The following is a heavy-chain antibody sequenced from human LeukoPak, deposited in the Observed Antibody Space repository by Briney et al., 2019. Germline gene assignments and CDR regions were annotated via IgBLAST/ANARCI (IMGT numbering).Heavy chain of an antibody. CDR2: INPSGGSI. CDR1: GYTFTSYY. Sequence: ASVKVSCKASGYTFTSYYMHWVRQAPGQGLEWMGIINPSGGSISYAQKFQGRVTMTRDTSTSTVYMELSSLRSEDTAVYYCARDLTSTGGYYYYGMDVWGQGTTVTASS. D-gene: IGHD7-27*01. V-gene: IGHV1-46*01. CDR3: ARDLTSTGGYYYYGMDV. J-gene: IGHJ6*02.